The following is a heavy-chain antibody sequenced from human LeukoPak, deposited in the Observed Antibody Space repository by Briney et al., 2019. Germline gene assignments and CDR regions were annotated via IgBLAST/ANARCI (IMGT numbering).Heavy chain of an antibody. CDR1: GYTLTELS. J-gene: IGHJ4*02. CDR2: FDPEDGET. Sequence: ASVKVSCKVSGYTLTELSMHWVRQAPGKGLEWMGGFDPEDGETIYAQKFQGRVTMTEDTSTDTAYMELSSLRSEDTAVYYCATKLNYDFWSGYQXYFDXXGQGXLVTV. D-gene: IGHD3-3*01. CDR3: ATKLNYDFWSGYQXYFDX. V-gene: IGHV1-24*01.